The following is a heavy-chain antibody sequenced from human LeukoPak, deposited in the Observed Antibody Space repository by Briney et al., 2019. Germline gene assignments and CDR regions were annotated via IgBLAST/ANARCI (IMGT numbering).Heavy chain of an antibody. V-gene: IGHV1-2*02. CDR3: ARDKTAEMVEFDY. J-gene: IGHJ4*02. CDR2: INPNSGGT. CDR1: GYTFTGYY. D-gene: IGHD2-21*02. Sequence: ASVKVSCKASGYTFTGYYMHWVRQAPGQGIEWMGWINPNSGGTNYAQKFQGRVTMTRDTSISTAYMELSRLRSDDTAVYYCARDKTAEMVEFDYWGQGTLVTVSS.